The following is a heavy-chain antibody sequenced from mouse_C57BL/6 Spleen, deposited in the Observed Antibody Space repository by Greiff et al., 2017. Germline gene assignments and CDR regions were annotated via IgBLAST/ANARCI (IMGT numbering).Heavy chain of an antibody. J-gene: IGHJ4*01. CDR1: GYTFTSYW. V-gene: IGHV1-69*01. Sequence: QVQLQQPGAELVMPGASVKLSCKASGYTFTSYWVHWVKQRPGQGLEWIGEIDPSDSYTNYNQKFKGKSTLTVDKSSSTAYMQLSGLTSEDSAVYYCARSLYPLDYWGQGTSVTVSS. CDR2: IDPSDSYT. CDR3: ARSLYPLDY.